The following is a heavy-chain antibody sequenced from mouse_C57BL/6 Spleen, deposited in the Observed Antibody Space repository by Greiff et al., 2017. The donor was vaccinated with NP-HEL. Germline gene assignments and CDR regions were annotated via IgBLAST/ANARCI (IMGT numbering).Heavy chain of an antibody. J-gene: IGHJ2*01. CDR1: GYTFTDYY. CDR3: ARGVTGPFDY. V-gene: IGHV1-19*01. Sequence: VQLQQSGPVLVKPGASVKMSCKASGYTFTDYYMNWVKQSHGKSLEWIGVINPYNGGTSYNQKFKGKATLTVDKSSSTAYMELNSLTSEDSAVYYCARGVTGPFDYWGQGTTLTVSS. CDR2: INPYNGGT. D-gene: IGHD2-1*01.